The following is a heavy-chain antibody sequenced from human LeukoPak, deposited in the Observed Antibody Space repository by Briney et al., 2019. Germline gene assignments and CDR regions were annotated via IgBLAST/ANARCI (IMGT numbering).Heavy chain of an antibody. J-gene: IGHJ6*03. CDR3: ARWSGSVTARNYYYYMDV. D-gene: IGHD6-6*01. CDR1: GGSVRRGNYY. Sequence: SETLSLTCTVSGGSVRRGNYYWPWIRQPAGSGLEWIGRIYTSGTTDYNPSLRTRVTISVDASRNQFSLNLSSVTAADTAVYYCARWSGSVTARNYYYYMDVWGEGTTVTVSS. CDR2: IYTSGTT. V-gene: IGHV4-61*02.